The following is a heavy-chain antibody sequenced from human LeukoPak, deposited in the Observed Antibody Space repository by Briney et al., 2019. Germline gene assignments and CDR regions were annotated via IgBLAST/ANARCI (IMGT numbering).Heavy chain of an antibody. CDR3: ARDFLGYCSGGSCHNNWFDP. CDR1: GGSISGYY. J-gene: IGHJ5*02. Sequence: SETLSLTCTVSGGSISGYYWSWIRQPPGKGLEWIGYTYYSGSTNYNPSLKSRVTISVDTSKNQFSLKLSSVTAADTAVYYCARDFLGYCSGGSCHNNWFDPWGQGTLVTVSS. D-gene: IGHD2-15*01. V-gene: IGHV4-59*01. CDR2: TYYSGST.